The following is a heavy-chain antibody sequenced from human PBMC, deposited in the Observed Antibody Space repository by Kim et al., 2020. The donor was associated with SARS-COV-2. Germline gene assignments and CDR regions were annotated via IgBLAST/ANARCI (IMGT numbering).Heavy chain of an antibody. CDR1: GGSFSGYY. CDR2: INHSGST. V-gene: IGHV4-34*01. Sequence: SETLSLTCAVYGGSFSGYYWSWIRQPPGKGLEWIGEINHSGSTNYNPSLKSRVTISVDTSKNQFSLKLSSVTAADTAVYYCARERRDYNYYYYMDVWGKGTTVTVSS. CDR3: ARERRDYNYYYYMDV. J-gene: IGHJ6*03.